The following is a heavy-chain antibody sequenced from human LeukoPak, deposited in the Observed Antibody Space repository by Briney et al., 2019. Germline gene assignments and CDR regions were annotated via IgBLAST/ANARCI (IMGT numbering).Heavy chain of an antibody. D-gene: IGHD3-3*01. J-gene: IGHJ4*02. V-gene: IGHV3-33*01. CDR1: GFTFSSYG. CDR3: ARVVKSDFWSGYFDY. CDR2: IWYDGSNK. Sequence: GGSLRLSCAASGFTFSSYGMHWVRQAPGKGLKWGAVIWYDGSNKYYADSVKGRFTISRDNSKNTLYLQMNSLRAEDTAVYYCARVVKSDFWSGYFDYWGQGTLVTVSS.